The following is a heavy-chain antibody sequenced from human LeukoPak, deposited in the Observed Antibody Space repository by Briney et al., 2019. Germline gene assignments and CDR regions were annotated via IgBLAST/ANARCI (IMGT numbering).Heavy chain of an antibody. D-gene: IGHD1-26*01. J-gene: IGHJ3*02. CDR3: ARFYSGSYRTHDAFDI. CDR1: GGSISSYY. V-gene: IGHV4-59*01. CDR2: IYYSGST. Sequence: SETLSLTCTVSGGSISSYYWSWIRQPPGKGLEWIGYIYYSGSTNYNPSLKSRVTISVDTSKNQFSLKLSSVTAADTAVYYCARFYSGSYRTHDAFDIWGQGTMVTVSS.